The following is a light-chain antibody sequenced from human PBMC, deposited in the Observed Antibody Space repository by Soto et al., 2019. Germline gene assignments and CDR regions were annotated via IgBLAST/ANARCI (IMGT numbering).Light chain of an antibody. CDR3: QQSDSAPGT. V-gene: IGKV1-39*01. CDR2: AAS. J-gene: IGKJ2*01. CDR1: QSISTY. Sequence: IPMTQSPSSLSASVGDRVTITCRASQSISTYLNWYQQKPGKAPKLLIYAASSLQSGVPSRFSGSGSGTDFTLTITSLQPEDFATYYCQQSDSAPGTFGHGTKLEIK.